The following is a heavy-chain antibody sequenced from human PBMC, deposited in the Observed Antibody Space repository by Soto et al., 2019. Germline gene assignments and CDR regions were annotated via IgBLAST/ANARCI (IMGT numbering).Heavy chain of an antibody. Sequence: ASVKVSCKASGYTFTSYGISWVRQAPGQGLEWMGWISAYNGNTNYAQKLQGRVTMTTDTSTSTACMELRSLRSDDTAVYYCARDSHSSSSWFDPWGQGTLVTVSS. CDR2: ISAYNGNT. V-gene: IGHV1-18*01. D-gene: IGHD6-6*01. J-gene: IGHJ5*02. CDR1: GYTFTSYG. CDR3: ARDSHSSSSWFDP.